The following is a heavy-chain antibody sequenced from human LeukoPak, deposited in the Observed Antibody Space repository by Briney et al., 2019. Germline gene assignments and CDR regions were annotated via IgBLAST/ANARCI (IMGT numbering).Heavy chain of an antibody. CDR2: IYYSGTTS. J-gene: IGHJ4*02. D-gene: IGHD2-2*01. V-gene: IGHV4-39*01. Sequence: SETLSLTCTVSGGSIRSSSYYWGWIRQPPGKGLEWIGSIYYSGTTSYYNPSLKSRVTISVDTSKNQFSLKLTSVTAADTAVYYCARRDCTSTTCYAGSYYFDYWGQGTLVTVSS. CDR3: ARRDCTSTTCYAGSYYFDY. CDR1: GGSIRSSSYY.